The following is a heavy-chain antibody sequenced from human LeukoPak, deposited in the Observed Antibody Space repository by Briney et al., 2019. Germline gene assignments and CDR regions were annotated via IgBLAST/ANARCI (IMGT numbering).Heavy chain of an antibody. CDR2: ISSSSSYI. J-gene: IGHJ6*03. CDR3: ASQIDNFYMDV. CDR1: VFTFSSYS. V-gene: IGHV3-21*01. Sequence: PGGSLRLSCAASVFTFSSYSMNWVRQAPGKGLEWVSSISSSSSYIYYADSVKGRFTISRDNAKNSLYLQMNSLRAEDTAVYYCASQIDNFYMDVWGKGTTVTVSS. D-gene: IGHD3-22*01.